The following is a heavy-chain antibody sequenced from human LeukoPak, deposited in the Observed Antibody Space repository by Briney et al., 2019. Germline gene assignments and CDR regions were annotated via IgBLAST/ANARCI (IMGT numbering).Heavy chain of an antibody. D-gene: IGHD2-15*01. J-gene: IGHJ4*02. CDR1: GGTFSSYA. V-gene: IGHV1-69*04. CDR2: IIPILSIA. CDR3: ARAAPATATLDY. Sequence: VASVKVSCKASGGTFSSYAISWVRQAPGQGLEWMGRIIPILSIANYTQKFQGRVTITADKATSKEYMELSSLRSEDTAVYYCARAAPATATLDYWGQGTLVTVSS.